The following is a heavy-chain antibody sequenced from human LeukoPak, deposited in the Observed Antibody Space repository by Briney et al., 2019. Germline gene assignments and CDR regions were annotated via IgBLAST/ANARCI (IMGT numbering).Heavy chain of an antibody. D-gene: IGHD6-13*01. CDR2: ISYDGSNK. CDR3: AGISQQLDLFY. J-gene: IGHJ4*02. CDR1: GFTLSSHW. V-gene: IGHV3-30*03. Sequence: GGSLRLSCAASGFTLSSHWMSWVRQAPGKGLEWVAVISYDGSNKYYADSVKGRFTISRDNSKNTLYLQMNSLRAEDTAVYYCAGISQQLDLFYWGQGTLVTVSS.